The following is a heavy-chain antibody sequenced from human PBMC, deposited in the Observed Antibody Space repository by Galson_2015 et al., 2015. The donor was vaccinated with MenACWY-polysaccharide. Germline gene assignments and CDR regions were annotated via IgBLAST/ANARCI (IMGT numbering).Heavy chain of an antibody. CDR3: ARGTPTRYGDIFHYGLDV. V-gene: IGHV1-69*01. J-gene: IGHJ6*02. Sequence: APGQGLEWMGGIIPVFATTTYAQKFQGRVTITADESTSTAYLDLTSLRSDDTAVFYCARGTPTRYGDIFHYGLDVWGQGTTVTVSS. D-gene: IGHD4-17*01. CDR2: IIPVFATT.